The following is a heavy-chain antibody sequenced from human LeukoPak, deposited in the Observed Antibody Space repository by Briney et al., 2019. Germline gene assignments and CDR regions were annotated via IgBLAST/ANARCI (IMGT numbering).Heavy chain of an antibody. Sequence: GGSLRLSCSGSGITLMSYTIHWVRRAPGKGLEWMTCVLDNTDFPYYADSVEGRFIISRDSSKNVVYLQMNSLRPEDTAIYYCAKELGHTLPFDCWGQGTLVTVSS. V-gene: IGHV3-30-3*01. D-gene: IGHD2-2*02. CDR3: AKELGHTLPFDC. CDR1: GITLMSYT. CDR2: VLDNTDFP. J-gene: IGHJ4*02.